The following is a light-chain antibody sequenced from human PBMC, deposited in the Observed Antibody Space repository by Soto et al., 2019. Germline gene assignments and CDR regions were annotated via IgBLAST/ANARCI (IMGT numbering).Light chain of an antibody. CDR1: RSDVGTYAF. V-gene: IGLV2-23*02. CDR3: SSYVPGSALVL. CDR2: EVT. J-gene: IGLJ3*02. Sequence: QSALTQPASVSGSPGQSITISCTGTRSDVGTYAFVSWFQQHPGRAPKLIIFEVTRRPSGVSDRFSGSKSGDTASLTISGLQSEDEADYYCSSYVPGSALVLFGGGTKLTVL.